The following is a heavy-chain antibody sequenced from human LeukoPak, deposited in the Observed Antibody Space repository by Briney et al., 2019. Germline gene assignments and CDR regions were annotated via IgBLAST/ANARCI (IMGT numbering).Heavy chain of an antibody. CDR1: GLTFSSYA. V-gene: IGHV3-7*01. Sequence: GGSLRLSCAASGLTFSSYAMSWVRQAPGKGLEWVANIKQDGSEKNYGDSVKGRFTISRDNAKNSLYLQMNSLRVEDTAVYYCARDSGGALDCWGQGTLVTVSS. D-gene: IGHD3-10*01. CDR2: IKQDGSEK. CDR3: ARDSGGALDC. J-gene: IGHJ4*02.